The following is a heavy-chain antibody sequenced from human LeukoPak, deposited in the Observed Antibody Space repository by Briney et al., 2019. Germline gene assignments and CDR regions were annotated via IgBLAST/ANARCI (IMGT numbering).Heavy chain of an antibody. CDR3: ARQFGGNSEFDY. CDR1: GYSFTTYW. D-gene: IGHD4-23*01. CDR2: IYPGDSDI. V-gene: IGHV5-51*01. Sequence: GESLKISCKGSGYSFTTYWIGWVRQMPGKGLGWMGIIYPGDSDIRYSPSFQGQVIISADKSISTAYLQWSSLKASGTAMYYCARQFGGNSEFDYWGQGTLVTVSS. J-gene: IGHJ4*02.